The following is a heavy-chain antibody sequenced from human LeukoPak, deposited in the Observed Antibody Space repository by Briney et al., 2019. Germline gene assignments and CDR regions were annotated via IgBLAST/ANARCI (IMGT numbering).Heavy chain of an antibody. V-gene: IGHV3-30*04. CDR1: GLSIKNYA. CDR3: SRDVYSSNCCKAFDI. J-gene: IGHJ3*02. D-gene: IGHD6-13*01. CDR2: ISYDGSNE. Sequence: GGTLRLSCAASGLSIKNYAMHWVRQAPGRGLEGVAVISYDGSNEYYADSVKGRFTIARDNSKNTLYLQMNHLRPEDPAMYYLSRDVYSSNCCKAFDIWGQGTMVTVSS.